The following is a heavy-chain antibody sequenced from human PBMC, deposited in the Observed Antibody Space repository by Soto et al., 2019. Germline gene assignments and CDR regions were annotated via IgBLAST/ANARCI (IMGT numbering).Heavy chain of an antibody. V-gene: IGHV4-39*01. CDR2: IYYSGST. CDR3: ARLRWDYYFDY. Sequence: SETLSLTCTVSGGSISSSSYYWGWIRQPPGKGLEWIGSIYYSGSTYYNPSLKSRVTISVDTSKNQFSLKLSSVTAADTAVYYCARLRWDYYFDYWGQGTLVTVSS. D-gene: IGHD4-17*01. CDR1: GGSISSSSYY. J-gene: IGHJ4*02.